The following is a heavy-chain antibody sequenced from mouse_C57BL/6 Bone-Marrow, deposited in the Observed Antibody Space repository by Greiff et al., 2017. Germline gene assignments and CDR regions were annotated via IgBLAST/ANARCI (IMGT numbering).Heavy chain of an antibody. D-gene: IGHD1-1*01. J-gene: IGHJ4*01. CDR1: GYTFTDYE. CDR2: IDPETGGT. V-gene: IGHV1-15*01. CDR3: TRRRGVYYGSSYYAMDY. Sequence: VQLQESGAELVRPGASVTLSCKASGYTFTDYEMHWVKQTPVPGLEWIGAIDPETGGTAYNQKFKGKAILTADKSSSTAYMELRSLTSEDSAVYYCTRRRGVYYGSSYYAMDYWGQGTSVTVSS.